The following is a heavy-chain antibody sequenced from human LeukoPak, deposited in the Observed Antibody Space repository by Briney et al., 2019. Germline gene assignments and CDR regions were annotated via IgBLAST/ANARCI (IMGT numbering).Heavy chain of an antibody. CDR1: GGTFSSYA. J-gene: IGHJ6*03. D-gene: IGHD3-22*01. CDR3: ARGYYDSSGYYGRYYYYYMDV. CDR2: IIPMFGTA. Sequence: SVKVSCKASGGTFSSYAISWVRQAPGQGLEWMGGIIPMFGTANYAQKFQGRVTITADESTSTAYMELSSLRSEDTAVYYCARGYYDSSGYYGRYYYYYMDVWGKGTTVTISS. V-gene: IGHV1-69*13.